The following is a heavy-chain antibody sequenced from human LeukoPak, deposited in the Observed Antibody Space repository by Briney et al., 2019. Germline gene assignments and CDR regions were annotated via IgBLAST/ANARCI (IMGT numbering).Heavy chain of an antibody. Sequence: GGSLRLSCAASGFTFGSYWMTWVRRAPGKGLVWVSRINTYGTITNYADSVKGRFTISRDNAKNTLYLQMNSLRAEDTAVYYCASSAYDYGYWGQGTLVTVSS. D-gene: IGHD3-22*01. CDR3: ASSAYDYGY. CDR2: INTYGTIT. V-gene: IGHV3-74*01. J-gene: IGHJ4*02. CDR1: GFTFGSYW.